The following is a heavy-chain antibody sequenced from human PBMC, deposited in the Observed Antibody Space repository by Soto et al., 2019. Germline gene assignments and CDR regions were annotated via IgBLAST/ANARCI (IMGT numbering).Heavy chain of an antibody. CDR2: IYYSGNT. Sequence: PSETLSLTCTVSGGSISSGGYYWSWIRQHPGKGLEWIGYIYYSGNTYYNPSLKSRITISVDMSKNQVSLRLTSVTAADTAVYYCARDSPYYSGMDVWGQGTTVPVSS. CDR3: ARDSPYYSGMDV. V-gene: IGHV4-31*03. J-gene: IGHJ6*02. CDR1: GGSISSGGYY.